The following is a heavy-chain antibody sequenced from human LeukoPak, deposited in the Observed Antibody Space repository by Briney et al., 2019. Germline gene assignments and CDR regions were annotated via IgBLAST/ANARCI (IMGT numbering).Heavy chain of an antibody. CDR3: ANHGTYSDFWSGQYYFDY. CDR1: GFTFSSHA. J-gene: IGHJ4*02. Sequence: GGSLRLSCAASGFTFSSHAMSWVRQAPGKGLEWVSGISGSGDSTNYAYSVRGRFTISRDNPRKTLYLQMTSLRAEHTAVYYFANHGTYSDFWSGQYYFDYWGQGTLVTVSS. V-gene: IGHV3-23*01. CDR2: ISGSGDST. D-gene: IGHD3-3*01.